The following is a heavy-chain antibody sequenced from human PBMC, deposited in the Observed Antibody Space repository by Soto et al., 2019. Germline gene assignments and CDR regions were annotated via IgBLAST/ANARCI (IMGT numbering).Heavy chain of an antibody. CDR1: GFTFDDYA. CDR3: ARDVGSVARNLLY. V-gene: IGHV3-9*03. Sequence: EVQLVESGGGLVQPGRSLRLSCAFSGFTFDDYAMHWVRQTPGKGLEWVSSITSNSDHIGYADSLKGRFTISRDNAKNSLYLQIHSLRVDDMALYYCARDVGSVARNLLYWGQGTLVTVSS. CDR2: ITSNSDHI. D-gene: IGHD5-12*01. J-gene: IGHJ4*02.